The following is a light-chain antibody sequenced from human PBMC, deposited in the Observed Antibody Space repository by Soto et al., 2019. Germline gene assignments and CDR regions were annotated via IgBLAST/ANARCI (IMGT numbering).Light chain of an antibody. Sequence: IMMTQSPATLSVSPGERATLSCRASQSVSSNLAWYQQKPGQAPRLLIYGASTRATGIPDKFSGSGSGTDFTLTISRLEPEDFAVYYCQRYGSPSWTFGQRSNVDI. J-gene: IGKJ1*01. CDR2: GAS. CDR1: QSVSSN. V-gene: IGKV3D-15*01. CDR3: QRYGSPSWT.